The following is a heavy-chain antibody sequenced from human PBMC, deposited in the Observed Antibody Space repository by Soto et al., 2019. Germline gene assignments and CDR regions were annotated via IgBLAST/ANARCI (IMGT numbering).Heavy chain of an antibody. V-gene: IGHV4-34*01. CDR2: VNHSGTT. CDR1: GVSFSGYY. CDR3: ARGIGYCSSINCYSSRRLRFDS. D-gene: IGHD2-2*01. J-gene: IGHJ4*02. Sequence: QVQLQQWGAGLLKPSETLSLTCAVYGVSFSGYYWTWIRQSPETGLEWIGEVNHSGTTYYNPSLKTRVTIAVHTPKNQFSLKMSSVTAADTAVYYCARGIGYCSSINCYSSRRLRFDSWGQGTLVTVSS.